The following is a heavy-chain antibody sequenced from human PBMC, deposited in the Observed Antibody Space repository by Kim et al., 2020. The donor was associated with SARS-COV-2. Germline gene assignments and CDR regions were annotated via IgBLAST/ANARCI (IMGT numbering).Heavy chain of an antibody. V-gene: IGHV3-30*02. D-gene: IGHD5-12*01. J-gene: IGHJ6*02. CDR3: AKGYGGYADGLDV. Sequence: YVDSVKGRFTISRDNSKNTLYLQMNSLKSEDTAVYYCAKGYGGYADGLDVWGQGTTVAVSS.